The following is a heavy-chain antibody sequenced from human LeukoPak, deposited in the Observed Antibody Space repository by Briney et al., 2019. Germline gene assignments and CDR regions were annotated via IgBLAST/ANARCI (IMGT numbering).Heavy chain of an antibody. V-gene: IGHV4-59*01. CDR1: GGSISSYY. CDR3: ARGGVGAPWYFDL. D-gene: IGHD1-26*01. CDR2: IYYSGST. Sequence: SETLFLICTVSGGSISSYYWSWIRQPPGKGLEWIGYIYYSGSTNYNPSLKSRVTISVDTSKNQFSLKLSSVTAADTAVYYCARGGVGAPWYFDLWGRGTLVTVSS. J-gene: IGHJ2*01.